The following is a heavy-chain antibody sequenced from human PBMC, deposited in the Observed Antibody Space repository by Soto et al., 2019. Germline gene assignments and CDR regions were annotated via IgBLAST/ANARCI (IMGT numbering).Heavy chain of an antibody. Sequence: GASVKVSCKASGYTFTSYGINLVRQAPGQGLEWMGWISAYNGNTNYAQELPGRVPMTTDTSTRTACTELRRLRSEETAVYYCASSGRRLCCINDVCYGFDSWGQGTLVTVSS. CDR1: GYTFTSYG. CDR3: ASSGRRLCCINDVCYGFDS. V-gene: IGHV1-18*01. D-gene: IGHD2-8*01. J-gene: IGHJ5*01. CDR2: ISAYNGNT.